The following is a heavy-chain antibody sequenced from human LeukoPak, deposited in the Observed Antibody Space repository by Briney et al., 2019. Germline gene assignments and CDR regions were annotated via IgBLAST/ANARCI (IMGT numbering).Heavy chain of an antibody. Sequence: ASVKVSCKASGYTFTAYYIHWVRQAPGQGLEWMGRIDPNSGDTNYAQESQGRVTMTRDTSITTAQMELSRLKSDDTALYYCARDLASTPYWELDYWGQGTLLTVSS. CDR3: ARDLASTPYWELDY. J-gene: IGHJ4*02. D-gene: IGHD1-26*01. V-gene: IGHV1-2*06. CDR1: GYTFTAYY. CDR2: IDPNSGDT.